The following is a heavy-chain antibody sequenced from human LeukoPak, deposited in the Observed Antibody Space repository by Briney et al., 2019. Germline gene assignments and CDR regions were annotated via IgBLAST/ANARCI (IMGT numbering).Heavy chain of an antibody. V-gene: IGHV4-59*08. J-gene: IGHJ6*02. CDR1: GGSISSFH. CDR2: IYYSGST. CDR3: ARLRARGYYYYYGMDV. Sequence: SETLSLTCTVSGGSISSFHWSWIRQPPGKGLEWIGYIYYSGSTNYNASLKSRVTISVDTSKNQFSLKLSSVTAADTAAYYCARLRARGYYYYYGMDVWGQGTTVTVSS.